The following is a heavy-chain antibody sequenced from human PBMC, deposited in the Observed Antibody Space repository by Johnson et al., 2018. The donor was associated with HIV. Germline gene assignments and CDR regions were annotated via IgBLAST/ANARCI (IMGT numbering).Heavy chain of an antibody. V-gene: IGHV3-15*01. Sequence: VQLVESGGGLVKPGGSLRLSCAASGFTFSDAWMSWVRQAPGKGLEWVGRIKSKTDGGTTDYAAPVKGRFTISRDDSKNTLYLQMNSLKTEDTAVYYCAKDVELHGAFDIWGQGTMVTVSS. D-gene: IGHD1-26*01. CDR3: AKDVELHGAFDI. CDR1: GFTFSDAW. CDR2: IKSKTDGGTT. J-gene: IGHJ3*02.